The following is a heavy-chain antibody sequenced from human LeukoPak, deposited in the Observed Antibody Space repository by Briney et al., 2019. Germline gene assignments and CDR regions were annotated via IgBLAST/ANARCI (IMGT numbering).Heavy chain of an antibody. J-gene: IGHJ5*02. CDR3: ATTGGYCSGGSCQLKDWFDP. CDR1: GGSISSGDFY. CDR2: INHSGST. V-gene: IGHV4-39*07. D-gene: IGHD2-15*01. Sequence: ASETLSLTCTVSGGSISSGDFYWSWIRHPPGKGLEWIGEINHSGSTNYNPSLKSRVTISVDTSKNQFSLKLSSVTAADTAVYYCATTGGYCSGGSCQLKDWFDPWGQGTLVTVSS.